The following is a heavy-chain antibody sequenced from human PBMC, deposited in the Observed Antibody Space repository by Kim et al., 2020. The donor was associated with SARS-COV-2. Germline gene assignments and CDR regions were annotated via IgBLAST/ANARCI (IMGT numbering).Heavy chain of an antibody. CDR2: ISGNGGDT. D-gene: IGHD6-19*01. CDR1: GFTFSNFA. J-gene: IGHJ5*02. V-gene: IGHV3-23*01. Sequence: GGSLRLSCAASGFTFSNFAMTWVRQAPGKGLEWVSGISGNGGDTYYADSVKGRFTISRNNFKDTLYLQINRLRLEDTAVYYCAKGTSGWFGGWFDPWGKGTGVTVPS. CDR3: AKGTSGWFGGWFDP.